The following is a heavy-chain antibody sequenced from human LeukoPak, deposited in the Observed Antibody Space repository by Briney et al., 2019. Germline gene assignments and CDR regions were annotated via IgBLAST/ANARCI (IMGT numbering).Heavy chain of an antibody. Sequence: GGSLRLSCAASGFTFSNAWMSWVRQAPGKGLEWVGRIKSKTDGGTTDYAAPVKGRFTISRDDSKNTLYLQMNSLKTEDTAVYYCTTDDEWSSYYFDYWXXGTXVXVSS. CDR3: TTDDEWSSYYFDY. J-gene: IGHJ4*02. CDR2: IKSKTDGGTT. V-gene: IGHV3-15*01. D-gene: IGHD3-3*01. CDR1: GFTFSNAW.